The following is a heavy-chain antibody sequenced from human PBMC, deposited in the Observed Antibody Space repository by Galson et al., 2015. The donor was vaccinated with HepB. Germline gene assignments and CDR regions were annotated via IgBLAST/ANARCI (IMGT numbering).Heavy chain of an antibody. J-gene: IGHJ4*02. CDR1: KFNFSSYS. V-gene: IGHV3-48*02. D-gene: IGHD6-19*01. CDR2: ISSGSRTI. CDR3: ARRYAGYNSGWGTFDC. Sequence: SLRLSCAASKFNFSSYSMNWVRQAPGKGLEWVSYISSGSRTIFYADSLKGRFTVSRDNAKNSLYLQMNSLRDEDTAVYYCARRYAGYNSGWGTFDCWGQGTLVTVSS.